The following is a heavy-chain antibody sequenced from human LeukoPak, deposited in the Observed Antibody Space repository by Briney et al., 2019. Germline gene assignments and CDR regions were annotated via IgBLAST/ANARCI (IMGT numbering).Heavy chain of an antibody. Sequence: GGSLRLSCAASGFTFSLYWMHWVRQTPGKGLVWVSRLNSDGSITTYADSVKGRFTISRDNAKNTLYLQMNSLRAEDTALYYCVREYCRGDCYTDFWGQGTLVTVSS. CDR2: LNSDGSIT. CDR1: GFTFSLYW. CDR3: VREYCRGDCYTDF. D-gene: IGHD2-21*02. V-gene: IGHV3-74*01. J-gene: IGHJ4*02.